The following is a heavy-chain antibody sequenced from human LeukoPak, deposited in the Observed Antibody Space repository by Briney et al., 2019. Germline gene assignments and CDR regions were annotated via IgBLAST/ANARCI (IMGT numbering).Heavy chain of an antibody. V-gene: IGHV4-38-2*01. J-gene: IGHJ4*02. CDR3: ASRRYCSSTSCRDGDY. CDR1: CYSISSGYY. CDR2: IYHSGST. Sequence: SETLSLTCAVSCYSISSGYYWGWIRQPPGKGLEWIGSIYHSGSTYYNPSLKSRVTISVDTSKNQFSLKLSSVTAAGTAVYYCASRRYCSSTSCRDGDYWGQGTLVTVSS. D-gene: IGHD2-2*01.